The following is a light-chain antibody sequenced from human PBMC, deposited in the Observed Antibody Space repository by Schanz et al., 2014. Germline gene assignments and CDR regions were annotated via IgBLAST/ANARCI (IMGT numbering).Light chain of an antibody. V-gene: IGLV2-14*01. CDR2: DVN. CDR3: ASYTSRNLYV. Sequence: QSALTQPASVSGSPGQSITISCTGTSSDIGGRAYVSWYQQRPGKAPQLILYDVNSRPSGVSNRFSGSKSGNTASLTISGLQAEDEAVYYCASYTSRNLYVFGTATKVTVL. J-gene: IGLJ1*01. CDR1: SSDIGGRAY.